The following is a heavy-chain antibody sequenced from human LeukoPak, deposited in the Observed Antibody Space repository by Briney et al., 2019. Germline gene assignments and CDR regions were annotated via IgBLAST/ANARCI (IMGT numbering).Heavy chain of an antibody. CDR3: VRDDDRPDNGLDY. Sequence: GGSLRLSCVASGFTLSDYYMSWIRQAPGKGLEWVSYIGSTIYYADSVKGRFTISRDNAKNSLYLQMNSLRAEDTAVYYCVRDDDRPDNGLDYWGQGTLVTVSS. V-gene: IGHV3-11*04. D-gene: IGHD3-22*01. J-gene: IGHJ4*02. CDR2: IGSTI. CDR1: GFTLSDYY.